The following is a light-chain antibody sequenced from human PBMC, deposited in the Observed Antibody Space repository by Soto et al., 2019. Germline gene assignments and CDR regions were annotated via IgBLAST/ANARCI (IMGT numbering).Light chain of an antibody. CDR3: SSYAGNNNFVV. V-gene: IGLV2-8*01. CDR2: EVT. Sequence: QSALTQPPSASGSPGQSVTISCTGTSSDVGAYKYVSRYQQHPGKAPKLMIYEVTKRPSGVPGRFSGSKSGNTASLTVSGLQAEDEADYYCSSYAGNNNFVVFGGGTQLTVL. CDR1: SSDVGAYKY. J-gene: IGLJ2*01.